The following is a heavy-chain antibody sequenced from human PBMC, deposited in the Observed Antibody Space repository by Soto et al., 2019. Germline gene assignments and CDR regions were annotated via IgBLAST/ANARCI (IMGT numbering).Heavy chain of an antibody. CDR3: ARGDSTDCSNGVCSFFYNHDMDV. J-gene: IGHJ6*02. Sequence: QVQLVQSGAEVKKPGASVKVSCKASGYSFTDYHINWVRQAPGQGLEWLGRINPKSGGTSTAQKFQGWVTMTTDTSISTASMELTRLTSDDTAIYYCARGDSTDCSNGVCSFFYNHDMDVGGQGTTVTVS. V-gene: IGHV1-2*04. CDR1: GYSFTDYH. D-gene: IGHD2-8*01. CDR2: INPKSGGT.